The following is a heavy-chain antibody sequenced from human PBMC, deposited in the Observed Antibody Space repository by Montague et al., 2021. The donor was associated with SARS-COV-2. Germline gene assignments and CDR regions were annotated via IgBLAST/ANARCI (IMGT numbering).Heavy chain of an antibody. D-gene: IGHD3-10*01. J-gene: IGHJ4*02. Sequence: SLRLSCAASEFTFSSYWMHWVRQVPGKGLLWVSRIDENGRTTDYADSVRGLFTISRDNAKGTLYLQMNSLRAEDTAVYYCGRDLSGRSDYWGQGTLVAVSS. V-gene: IGHV3-74*01. CDR3: GRDLSGRSDY. CDR2: IDENGRTT. CDR1: EFTFSSYW.